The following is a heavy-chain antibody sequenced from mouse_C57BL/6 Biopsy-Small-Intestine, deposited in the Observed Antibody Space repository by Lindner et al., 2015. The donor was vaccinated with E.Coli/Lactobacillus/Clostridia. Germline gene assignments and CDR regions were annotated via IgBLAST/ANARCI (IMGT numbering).Heavy chain of an antibody. CDR3: ARSGYYGLDY. CDR1: GYTFTDYY. V-gene: IGHV1-19*01. J-gene: IGHJ2*01. D-gene: IGHD1-1*01. Sequence: EVQLQESGPVLVKPGASVKMSCKAFGYTFTDYYMIWVKQSHGKSLEWIGVINPYNGGTSYNQKFRGKATLTVDKSSSTAYMELNSLTSEDSAVYYCARSGYYGLDYWGQGTTLTVSS. CDR2: INPYNGGT.